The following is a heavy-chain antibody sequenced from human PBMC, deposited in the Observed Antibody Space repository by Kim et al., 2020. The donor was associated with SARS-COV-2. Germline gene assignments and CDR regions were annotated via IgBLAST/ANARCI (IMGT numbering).Heavy chain of an antibody. V-gene: IGHV3-30*04. Sequence: GGSLRLSCAASGVSLTDIIIHWVRQSPGKGLEWVGLISVDGNIMKNNADAVKGRFTISRDLSKNTAYLQMNSLTPEDTAVYHCAREGHSSGRAGAFDIWAQGTVVTVSS. CDR1: GVSLTDII. J-gene: IGHJ3*02. D-gene: IGHD3-22*01. CDR3: AREGHSSGRAGAFDI. CDR2: ISVDGNIMK.